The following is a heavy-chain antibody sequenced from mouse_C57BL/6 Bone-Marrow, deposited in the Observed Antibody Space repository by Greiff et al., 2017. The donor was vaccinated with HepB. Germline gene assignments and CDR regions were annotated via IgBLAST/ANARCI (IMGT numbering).Heavy chain of an antibody. V-gene: IGHV1-52*01. D-gene: IGHD2-4*01. CDR1: GYTFTSYW. Sequence: QVQLQQPGAELVRPGSSVKLSCKASGYTFTSYWMHWVKQRPIQGLEWIGNIDPSDSETHYNQKFKDKATLTVDKSSSTAYMQLSSLTSEDSAVYYCARGRDYDQFAYWGQGTLVTVSA. CDR2: IDPSDSET. J-gene: IGHJ3*01. CDR3: ARGRDYDQFAY.